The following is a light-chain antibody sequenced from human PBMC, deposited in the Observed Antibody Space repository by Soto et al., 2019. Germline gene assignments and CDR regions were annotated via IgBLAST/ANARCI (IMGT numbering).Light chain of an antibody. V-gene: IGKV3-20*01. CDR2: GAF. CDR1: QNVSSNY. CDR3: QYYGGYYGSSPRYT. J-gene: IGKJ2*01. Sequence: EIVLTQSPGTLSLSPGERATLSCRASQNVSSNYLAWYQQRPGQAPRLLMYGAFIRATGIPDRISGSGSGTDFTVTISRLEPEDFAVYYCQYYGGYYGSSPRYTSGQGTKVDSK.